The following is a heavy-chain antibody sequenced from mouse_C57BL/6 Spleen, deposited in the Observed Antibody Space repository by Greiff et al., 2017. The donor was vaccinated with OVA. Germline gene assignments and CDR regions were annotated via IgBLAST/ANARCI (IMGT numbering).Heavy chain of an antibody. CDR1: GYAFSSSW. Sequence: QVQLKESGPELVKPGASVKISCKASGYAFSSSWMNWVKQRPGKGLEWIGRIYPGDGDTNYNGKFKGKATLTADKSSSTAYMQLSSLTSEDSAVYFCARVDYDGDYWGQGTTLTVSS. CDR2: IYPGDGDT. V-gene: IGHV1-82*01. CDR3: ARVDYDGDY. D-gene: IGHD2-4*01. J-gene: IGHJ2*01.